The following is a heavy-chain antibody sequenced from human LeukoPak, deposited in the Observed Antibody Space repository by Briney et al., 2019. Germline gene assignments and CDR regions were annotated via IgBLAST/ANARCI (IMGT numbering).Heavy chain of an antibody. CDR1: GGSISSGGYY. CDR3: ARGLDMVRGVTKRVLYNWFDP. Sequence: SQTLSLTCAVSGGSISSGGYYWSWIRQPPGKGLEWIGEINHSGSTNYNPSLKSRVTISVDTSKNQFSLKLSSVTAADTAVYYCARGLDMVRGVTKRVLYNWFDPWGQGTLVTVSS. CDR2: INHSGST. J-gene: IGHJ5*02. D-gene: IGHD3-10*01. V-gene: IGHV4-30-2*01.